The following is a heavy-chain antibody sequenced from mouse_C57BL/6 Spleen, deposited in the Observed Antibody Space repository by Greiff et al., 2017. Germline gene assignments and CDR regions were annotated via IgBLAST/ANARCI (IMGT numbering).Heavy chain of an antibody. Sequence: QVQLQQSGAELVKPGASVKISCKASGYAFSSYWMNWVKQRPGKGLEWIGQIYPGDGDTNYNGQFKGKATLTADKSSSTAYMQLSSLTSEDSAVYFCAREGNYCGSSFAYWGQGTLVTVSA. CDR1: GYAFSSYW. J-gene: IGHJ3*01. V-gene: IGHV1-80*01. CDR3: AREGNYCGSSFAY. CDR2: IYPGDGDT. D-gene: IGHD1-1*01.